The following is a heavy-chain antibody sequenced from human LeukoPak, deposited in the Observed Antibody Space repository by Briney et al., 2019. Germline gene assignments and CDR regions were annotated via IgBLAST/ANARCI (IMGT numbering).Heavy chain of an antibody. V-gene: IGHV4-34*01. CDR2: INHSGST. CDR1: GGSFSGYY. Sequence: SETLSLTCAVYGGSFSGYYWSWIRQPPGKGLEWIGEINHSGSTSYNPSLKSRVTISVDTSKNQFSLKLSSVTAADTAVYYCARGLLGYYYYYYMDVWGKGTTVTVSS. D-gene: IGHD7-27*01. CDR3: ARGLLGYYYYYYMDV. J-gene: IGHJ6*03.